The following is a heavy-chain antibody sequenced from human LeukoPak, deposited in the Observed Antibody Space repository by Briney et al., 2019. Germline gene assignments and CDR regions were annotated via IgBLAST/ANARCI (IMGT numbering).Heavy chain of an antibody. CDR1: GYTFTDYY. V-gene: IGHV1-2*02. CDR2: VNPNSGAT. J-gene: IGHJ5*02. D-gene: IGHD1-14*01. Sequence: ASVKVSCETSGYTFTDYYMHWVRHVPGQGLERMGWVNPNSGATNYAQKFQGRVTLTTDTSTNTAYMELNRLTSDDTAVYFCARGAAGFGGVEAPHSYFDPWGQGTLVTVSS. CDR3: ARGAAGFGGVEAPHSYFDP.